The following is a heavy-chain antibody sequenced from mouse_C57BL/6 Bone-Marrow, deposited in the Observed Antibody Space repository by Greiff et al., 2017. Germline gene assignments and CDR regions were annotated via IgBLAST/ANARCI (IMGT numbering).Heavy chain of an antibody. V-gene: IGHV5-17*01. J-gene: IGHJ2*01. CDR2: ISSGSSTI. D-gene: IGHD1-1*01. Sequence: EVMLVESGGGLVKPGGSLKLSCAASGFTFSDYGMHWVRQAPEKGLEWVAYISSGSSTIYYADTVKGRFTISRDNAKNTLFLQMTSLRSEDTAMYYGARRDITTVVVDYWGQGTTLTVSS. CDR1: GFTFSDYG. CDR3: ARRDITTVVVDY.